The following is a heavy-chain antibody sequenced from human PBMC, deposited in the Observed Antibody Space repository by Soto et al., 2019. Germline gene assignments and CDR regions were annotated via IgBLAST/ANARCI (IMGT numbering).Heavy chain of an antibody. CDR1: GGSVSSGSYY. Sequence: QVQLQESGPGLVKPSETLSLTCTVSGGSVSSGSYYWSWIRQPPGKGLEWIGYIYYSGSTNYNPSLKSRVTISVDTSKNQFSLKLSSVTAADTAVYYCARANYDILTGYCNFDYWGQGTLVTVSS. CDR3: ARANYDILTGYCNFDY. D-gene: IGHD3-9*01. J-gene: IGHJ4*02. V-gene: IGHV4-61*01. CDR2: IYYSGST.